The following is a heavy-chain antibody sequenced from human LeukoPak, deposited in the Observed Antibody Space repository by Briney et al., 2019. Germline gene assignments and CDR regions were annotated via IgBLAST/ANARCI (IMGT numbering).Heavy chain of an antibody. CDR2: ISSSSYI. CDR3: ARGGYDSSGRGYFDY. V-gene: IGHV3-21*01. CDR1: GFTFSSYS. D-gene: IGHD3-22*01. Sequence: GGSLRLSCAASGFTFSSYSMNWVRQAPGKGLEWVSSISSSSYIYYADSVKGRFTISGDNAKNSLYLQMTSLRAEDTAVYYCARGGYDSSGRGYFDYWGQGTLVTVSS. J-gene: IGHJ4*02.